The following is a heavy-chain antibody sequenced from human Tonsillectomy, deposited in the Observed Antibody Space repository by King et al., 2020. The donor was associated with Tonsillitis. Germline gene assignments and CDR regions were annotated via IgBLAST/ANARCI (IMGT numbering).Heavy chain of an antibody. V-gene: IGHV3-9*01. CDR2: ISWNGGST. CDR1: GFTFDNYA. D-gene: IGHD3-22*01. Sequence: VQLVESGGGLVQPGRSLRLSCAASGFTFDNYAMHWVRQAPGKGLEWVSGISWNGGSTGYADSVKGRFTISRDNAKNSLYLQMNSLRAEDTALYYCAKAEGYDGSGYYFDYWGQGTLVTVSS. CDR3: AKAEGYDGSGYYFDY. J-gene: IGHJ4*02.